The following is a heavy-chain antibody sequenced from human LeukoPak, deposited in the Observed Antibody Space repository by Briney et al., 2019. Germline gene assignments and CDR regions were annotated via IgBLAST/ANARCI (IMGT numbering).Heavy chain of an antibody. CDR3: ARGVNSGYFDY. CDR1: EGSISSSNW. CDR2: MYHSGNT. D-gene: IGHD1-26*01. Sequence: SGTLSLTCAVSEGSISSSNWWSWIRQPPGKGLEWIGSMYHSGNTYYNPSLKSRVTISVDTSKNQFSLKLNSVTAADTAVYFCARGVNSGYFDYCGQGTLVTVSS. J-gene: IGHJ4*02. V-gene: IGHV4-4*02.